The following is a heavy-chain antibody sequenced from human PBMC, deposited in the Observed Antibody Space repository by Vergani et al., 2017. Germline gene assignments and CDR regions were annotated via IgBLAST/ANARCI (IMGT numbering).Heavy chain of an antibody. CDR2: IYYSGST. CDR1: GGSISSGGYY. CDR3: ARATAEYYDFWSGYYAGDYFDY. D-gene: IGHD3-3*01. V-gene: IGHV4-31*03. Sequence: QVQLQESGPGLVKPSQTLSLTCTVSGGSISSGGYYWSWIRQHPGKGLEWIGYIYYSGSTYYNPSLKSRVTISVDTSKNQFSLKLSSVTAADTAVYYCARATAEYYDFWSGYYAGDYFDYWGQGTLVTVSS. J-gene: IGHJ4*02.